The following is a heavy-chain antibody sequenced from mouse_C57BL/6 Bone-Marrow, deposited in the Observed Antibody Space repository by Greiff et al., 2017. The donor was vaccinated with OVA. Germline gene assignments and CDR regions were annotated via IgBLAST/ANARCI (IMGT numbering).Heavy chain of an antibody. CDR3: ASSSTVVYFDY. J-gene: IGHJ2*01. D-gene: IGHD1-1*01. Sequence: VQLKESGPGLVKPSQSLSLTCSVTGYSITSGYYWNWIRQFPGNKLEWMGYISYDGSNNYNPSLKNRIAITRDTSKNQFFLKLNSVTTEDTATYYCASSSTVVYFDYWGQGTTLTVSS. V-gene: IGHV3-6*01. CDR2: ISYDGSN. CDR1: GYSITSGYY.